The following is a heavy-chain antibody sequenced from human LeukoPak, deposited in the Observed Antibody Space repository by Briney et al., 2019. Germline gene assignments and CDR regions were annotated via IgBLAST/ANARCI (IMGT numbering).Heavy chain of an antibody. CDR1: GFPFSSYA. Sequence: GGSLSLSCAASGFPFSSYAMSWVRQAPGKGLKWVSAISGSGGSTYYADSVKGRFTISRDNSKNTLYLQMNSLRAEDTAVYYCAKGSHIVVVPAARLDYWGQGTLVTVSA. V-gene: IGHV3-23*01. D-gene: IGHD2-2*01. J-gene: IGHJ4*02. CDR3: AKGSHIVVVPAARLDY. CDR2: ISGSGGST.